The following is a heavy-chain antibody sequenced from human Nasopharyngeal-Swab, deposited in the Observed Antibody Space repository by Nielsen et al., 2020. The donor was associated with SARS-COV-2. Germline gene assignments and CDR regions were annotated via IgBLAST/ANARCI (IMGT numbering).Heavy chain of an antibody. Sequence: SLKISCAASGFTFDDYAMHWVRQAPGKGLEWVSGINWNSGSIGYADSVKGRFTISRDNAKNSLYLQMNSLRPEDTALYYCAKDPARIVGAPTAAFDFWGQGTLVNVSS. V-gene: IGHV3-9*01. CDR1: GFTFDDYA. J-gene: IGHJ4*02. D-gene: IGHD1-26*01. CDR2: INWNSGSI. CDR3: AKDPARIVGAPTAAFDF.